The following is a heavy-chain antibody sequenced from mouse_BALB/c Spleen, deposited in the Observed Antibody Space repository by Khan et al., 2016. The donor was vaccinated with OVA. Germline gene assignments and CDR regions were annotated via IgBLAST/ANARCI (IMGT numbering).Heavy chain of an antibody. J-gene: IGHJ3*01. CDR2: IDPSDSET. Sequence: QVQLQQPEAELVRPGASVKLSCKASGYTFTSYWMNWVKQRPGHGLEWIGRIDPSDSETHYNQMFKDKATFPVDKSSSTAYMQLSSLTSEDSAVYYCARREKYGYDPSWFAYWGQGTLVTVSA. CDR3: ARREKYGYDPSWFAY. CDR1: GYTFTSYW. D-gene: IGHD2-2*01. V-gene: IGHV1-61*01.